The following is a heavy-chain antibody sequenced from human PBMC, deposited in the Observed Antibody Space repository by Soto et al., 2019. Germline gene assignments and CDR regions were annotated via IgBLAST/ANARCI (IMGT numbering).Heavy chain of an antibody. CDR2: IYYSGST. CDR3: ARYSSGWYDYYYGMDV. J-gene: IGHJ6*02. D-gene: IGHD6-19*01. CDR1: GGSISSYY. Sequence: KASETLSLTCTVSGGSISSYYWSWIRQPPGKGLEWIGYIYYSGSTNYNPSLKSRVTISVDTSKNQFSLKLSSVTAADTAVYYCARYSSGWYDYYYGMDVWGQGTTVTVSS. V-gene: IGHV4-59*01.